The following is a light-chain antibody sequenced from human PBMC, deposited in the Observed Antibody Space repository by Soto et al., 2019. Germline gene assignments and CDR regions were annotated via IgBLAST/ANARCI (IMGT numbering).Light chain of an antibody. Sequence: DIPMTQSPSSVSASVGDRVTITCRASQGISVWLAWYQQRPGKAPKLLIYAASSLQSGVPSRFSGSGSGTDFTLTINSLQPEDFATYYCQQANTFPLTFGGGTKVEI. CDR3: QQANTFPLT. CDR2: AAS. CDR1: QGISVW. V-gene: IGKV1-12*01. J-gene: IGKJ4*02.